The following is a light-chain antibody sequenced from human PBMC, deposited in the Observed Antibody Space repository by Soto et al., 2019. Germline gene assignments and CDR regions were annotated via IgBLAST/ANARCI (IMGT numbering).Light chain of an antibody. CDR1: SSDVGSYNL. V-gene: IGLV2-23*02. CDR2: EVS. J-gene: IGLJ2*01. Sequence: QSVLTKPASVSGSPGQSITISCTGTSSDVGSYNLVSWYQQHPGKAPKLMIYEVSKRPSGVSNRFSGSKSGNTASLTISGLQAEDEADYYCCSYAGSSTLVVFGGGTKLTVL. CDR3: CSYAGSSTLVV.